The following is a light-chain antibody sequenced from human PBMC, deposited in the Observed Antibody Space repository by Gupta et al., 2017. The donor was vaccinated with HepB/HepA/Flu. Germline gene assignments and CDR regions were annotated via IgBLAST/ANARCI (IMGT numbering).Light chain of an antibody. V-gene: IGLV3-21*03. CDR3: QVWASSSDRWV. J-gene: IGLJ3*02. CDR1: DIGMKS. Sequence: SYVLTQPPSVSVAPGKTATMTCGGNDIGMKSAHWYQQKAGQAPVLGVYDNDDRPSGIPGRVAGSNSGNKATPTLSSVEAGDEADDDCQVWASSSDRWVFGGGTKLTVL. CDR2: DND.